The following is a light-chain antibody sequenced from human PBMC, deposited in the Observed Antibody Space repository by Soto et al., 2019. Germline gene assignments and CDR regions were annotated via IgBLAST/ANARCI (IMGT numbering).Light chain of an antibody. CDR1: QSVSSN. Sequence: EIVMTQSPATLSVSPGERATLSCRASQSVSSNLAWYQQKPGQAPRLLIYGASTRATGIPARFSGSGSGTEFTLTISSLQSENFAVYHWQQDNNWPQTFGQGTKVEIK. J-gene: IGKJ1*01. CDR3: QQDNNWPQT. V-gene: IGKV3-15*01. CDR2: GAS.